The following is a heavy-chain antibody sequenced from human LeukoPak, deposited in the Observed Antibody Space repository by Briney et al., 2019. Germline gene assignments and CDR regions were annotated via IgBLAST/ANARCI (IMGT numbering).Heavy chain of an antibody. CDR3: ATALSNSPDY. CDR2: ISGSGGST. J-gene: IGHJ4*02. V-gene: IGHV3-23*01. Sequence: GGSLRLSCAASGFTFSSYAMSWVRQAPGKGVEWVSAISGSGGSTYYADSVKGRFTISRDNSKNTLYLQMNSLRAEDTAVYYCATALSNSPDYWGQGTLVTVSS. CDR1: GFTFSSYA. D-gene: IGHD5-18*01.